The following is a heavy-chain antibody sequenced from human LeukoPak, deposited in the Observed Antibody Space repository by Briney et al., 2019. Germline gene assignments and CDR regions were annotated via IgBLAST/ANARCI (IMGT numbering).Heavy chain of an antibody. CDR2: ISSSAGST. CDR1: GFPFYSYG. Sequence: GGSLRLSFLASGFPFYSYGMTWVRPAPGKGPGGGSVISSSAGSTYYADSVKGRFTISRDNSKNTLYLQMNSLRAEDTAVYYCAKGSGRGYSYGLEYWGQGTLVTVSS. CDR3: AKGSGRGYSYGLEY. J-gene: IGHJ4*02. V-gene: IGHV3-23*01. D-gene: IGHD5-18*01.